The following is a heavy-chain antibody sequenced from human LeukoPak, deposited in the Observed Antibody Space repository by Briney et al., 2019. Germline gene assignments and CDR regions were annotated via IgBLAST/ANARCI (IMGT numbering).Heavy chain of an antibody. CDR1: GGSISSGGYY. CDR3: ARARDGYNWGFDY. V-gene: IGHV4-31*03. D-gene: IGHD5-24*01. J-gene: IGHJ4*02. Sequence: PSETLSLTCTVSGGSISSGGYYWSWIRQHPGKGLEWIGYIYYSGSTYYNPSLKSRVTISVDTSKNQFSLKLSSVTAADTAVYYCARARDGYNWGFDYWGQGTLVTVSS. CDR2: IYYSGST.